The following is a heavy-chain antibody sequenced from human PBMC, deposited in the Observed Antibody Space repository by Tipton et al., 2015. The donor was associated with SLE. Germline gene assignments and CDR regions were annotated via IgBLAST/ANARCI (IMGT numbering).Heavy chain of an antibody. V-gene: IGHV4-39*01. CDR2: INHSGST. Sequence: TLSLTCTVSGGSISSSSYYWGWIRQPPRKGLEWIGEINHSGSTNYNPSLKSRVTISVDTSKNQFSLKLSSVTAADTAVYYCARQDSSGYDYWGQGTLVTVSS. J-gene: IGHJ4*02. D-gene: IGHD3-22*01. CDR3: ARQDSSGYDY. CDR1: GGSISSSSYY.